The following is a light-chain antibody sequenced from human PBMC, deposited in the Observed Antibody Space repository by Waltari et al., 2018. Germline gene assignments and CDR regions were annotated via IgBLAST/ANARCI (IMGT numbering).Light chain of an antibody. CDR1: KTISNY. V-gene: IGKV3-11*01. Sequence: EIVLTQSPATLSLSPGERATLSCRASKTISNYLAVYQKKPGHAPRVLIYDASNRAAGIPGRCSGSGAGTDFTLTISSLEAEDFAVYYSQQRYDWPLTFGGGTKVEIK. CDR3: QQRYDWPLT. CDR2: DAS. J-gene: IGKJ4*01.